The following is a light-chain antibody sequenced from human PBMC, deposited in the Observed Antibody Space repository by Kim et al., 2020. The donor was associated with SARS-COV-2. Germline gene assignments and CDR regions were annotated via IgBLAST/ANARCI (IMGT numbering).Light chain of an antibody. CDR2: DVS. CDR3: SSYTSSTSRV. V-gene: IGLV2-14*03. Sequence: QSASVSGSPGQSITISCTGTSSDFGGYNYVSWYQQHPGKAPKLMIYDVSSRPSGVSYRFSGSKSGNTASLTISGLQAEDEADYYCSSYTSSTSRVFGTGTKVTVL. J-gene: IGLJ1*01. CDR1: SSDFGGYNY.